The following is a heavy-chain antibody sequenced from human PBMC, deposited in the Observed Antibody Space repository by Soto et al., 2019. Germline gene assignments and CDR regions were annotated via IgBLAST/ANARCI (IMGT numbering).Heavy chain of an antibody. CDR1: GGSISSYY. CDR2: IYYSGST. D-gene: IGHD3-22*01. CDR3: ARDLSSYYDSSGTQRHPYYFDY. J-gene: IGHJ4*02. V-gene: IGHV4-59*01. Sequence: KPSETLSLTCTVSGGSISSYYWSWIRQPPGKGLEWIGYIYYSGSTNYNPSLKSRVTISVDTSKNQFSLKLSSVTAADTAVYYCARDLSSYYDSSGTQRHPYYFDYWGQGTLVTVSS.